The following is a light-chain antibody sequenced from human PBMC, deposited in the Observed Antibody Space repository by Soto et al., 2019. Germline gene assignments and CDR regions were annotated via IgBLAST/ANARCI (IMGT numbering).Light chain of an antibody. CDR3: QSYDTSLLRV. Sequence: QSVLTQPPSVSGAPGQRVTISCTGSSFNIGAGYEVHWYQQLPGTAPKLLIYGNTNRPSGVPDRFSGSRSGTSASLTITGLQAEDEADYYCQSYDTSLLRVFGGGTKLTVL. CDR1: SFNIGAGYE. V-gene: IGLV1-40*01. J-gene: IGLJ3*02. CDR2: GNT.